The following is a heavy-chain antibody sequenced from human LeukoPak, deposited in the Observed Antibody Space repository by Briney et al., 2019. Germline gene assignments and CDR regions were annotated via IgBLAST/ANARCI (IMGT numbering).Heavy chain of an antibody. CDR1: GFTFSSYE. CDR2: ISNFGSTI. J-gene: IGHJ4*02. CDR3: ARDTSRGFQYYFDY. Sequence: GGSLRLSCAASGFTFSSYEMNWVRQAPGKGLEWVSYISNFGSTIYYADSVNGRFTISRDNAKNSLYLQMNSLGVEDTAVYYCARDTSRGFQYYFDYWGQGTLVTVSS. V-gene: IGHV3-48*03.